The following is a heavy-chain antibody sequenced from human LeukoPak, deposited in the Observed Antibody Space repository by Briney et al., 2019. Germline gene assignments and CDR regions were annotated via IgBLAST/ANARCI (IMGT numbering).Heavy chain of an antibody. J-gene: IGHJ5*02. Sequence: SVKVSCKASGYTFTGYYMHWVRQAPGQGLEWMGGIIPIFGTANYAQKFQGRVTITADESTSTAYMELSSLRSEDTAVYYCARVTLPLNWFDPWGQGTLVTVSS. V-gene: IGHV1-69*13. CDR3: ARVTLPLNWFDP. CDR1: GYTFTGYY. CDR2: IIPIFGTA. D-gene: IGHD4-23*01.